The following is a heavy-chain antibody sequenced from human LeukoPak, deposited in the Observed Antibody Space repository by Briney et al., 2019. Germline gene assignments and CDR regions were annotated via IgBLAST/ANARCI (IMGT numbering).Heavy chain of an antibody. Sequence: ASVKVSCKASGGTFSSYAISWVRQAPGQGLEWMGGIIPIFGTANYAQKFQGRVTITADKSTSTAYMELSSLRSEDTAVYYCARAPRGYSGYDTAGWFDPWGQGTLVTVSS. D-gene: IGHD5-12*01. CDR3: ARAPRGYSGYDTAGWFDP. CDR1: GGTFSSYA. V-gene: IGHV1-69*06. J-gene: IGHJ5*02. CDR2: IIPIFGTA.